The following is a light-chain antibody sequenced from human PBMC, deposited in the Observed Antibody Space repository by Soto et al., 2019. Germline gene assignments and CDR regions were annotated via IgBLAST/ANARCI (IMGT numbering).Light chain of an antibody. CDR1: QSVSSY. CDR2: DAS. CDR3: QQRSNWPPS. Sequence: EIVLTQFPATLSFSPGERATLSCRASQSVSSYLAWYQQKPGQAPRLLIYDASNRATGIPARFSGSGSGTDFTLTISSLEPEDFAVYYCQQRSNWPPSVGGGTQVDIK. V-gene: IGKV3-11*01. J-gene: IGKJ4*01.